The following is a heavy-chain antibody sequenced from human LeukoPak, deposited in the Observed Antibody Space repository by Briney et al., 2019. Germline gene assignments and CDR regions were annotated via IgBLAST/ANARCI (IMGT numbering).Heavy chain of an antibody. Sequence: PGGSLRLSCAASGFTFDDYAMHWVRQAPGKGLEWVSGISWNSGSRGYADSVKGRFTISRDYAKNSLYLQMNSLRAEDTALYYCAKVWGYGDYRNFDYWGQGTLVTVSS. D-gene: IGHD4-17*01. CDR2: ISWNSGSR. CDR1: GFTFDDYA. J-gene: IGHJ4*02. CDR3: AKVWGYGDYRNFDY. V-gene: IGHV3-9*01.